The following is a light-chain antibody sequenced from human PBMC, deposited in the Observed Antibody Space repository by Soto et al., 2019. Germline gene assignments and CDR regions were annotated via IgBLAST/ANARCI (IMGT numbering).Light chain of an antibody. Sequence: QLVLTQPPSASGTPGQRVTISCSGGSSNIGSSIVNWYQQLPGTAPKLLIYSNNQRPSGVPDRFSGSKSGTSASLAISGLQSEDEADYYCAAWDDSLNGPVFGTGTQLTVL. CDR2: SNN. V-gene: IGLV1-44*01. J-gene: IGLJ1*01. CDR1: SSNIGSSI. CDR3: AAWDDSLNGPV.